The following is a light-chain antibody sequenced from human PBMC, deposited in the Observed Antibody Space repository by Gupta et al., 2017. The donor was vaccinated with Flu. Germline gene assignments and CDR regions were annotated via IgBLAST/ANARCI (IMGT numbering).Light chain of an antibody. Sequence: EIVLTQSPATLSLSPGERATLSCWASQSVSSYLAWYQQKPDQAPRLLIYDASNRATGIPARFSGRGSGTDFTLTISSLEPEDFAVYYCQQRSYWPLTFGQGTRLEIK. CDR3: QQRSYWPLT. V-gene: IGKV3-11*01. CDR2: DAS. CDR1: QSVSSY. J-gene: IGKJ5*01.